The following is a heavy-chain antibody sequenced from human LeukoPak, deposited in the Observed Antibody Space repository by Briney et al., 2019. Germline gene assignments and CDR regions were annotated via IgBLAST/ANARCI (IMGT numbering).Heavy chain of an antibody. Sequence: PGGSLRLSCEASGFTFNNYWMSWVRQAPRKGLEWVANIKQDGSEKSYVDSVKGRFTISRDNAKNSLFLQMDSLRAEDTAVYYCARDIGGSYTAIDYWGQGTLVTVSS. V-gene: IGHV3-7*01. CDR1: GFTFNNYW. CDR3: ARDIGGSYTAIDY. J-gene: IGHJ4*02. D-gene: IGHD1-26*01. CDR2: IKQDGSEK.